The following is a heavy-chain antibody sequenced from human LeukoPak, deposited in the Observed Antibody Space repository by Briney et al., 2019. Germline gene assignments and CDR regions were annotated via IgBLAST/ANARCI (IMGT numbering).Heavy chain of an antibody. J-gene: IGHJ5*02. V-gene: IGHV4-39*01. CDR1: GGSISSSSYY. D-gene: IGHD3-22*01. CDR2: IYYSGST. CDR3: ASLTYYYDSSGPPP. Sequence: SETLSLTCTVSGGSISSSSYYWGWIRQPPGKGLEWIGSIYYSGSTYYNPSLKSRVTISVDTSKNQFSLKLSSVTAADTAVYYWASLTYYYDSSGPPPWGQGTLVTVSS.